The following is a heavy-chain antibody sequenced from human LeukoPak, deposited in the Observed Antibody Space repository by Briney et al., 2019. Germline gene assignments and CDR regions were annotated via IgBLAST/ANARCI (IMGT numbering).Heavy chain of an antibody. CDR1: GFTFSSYW. V-gene: IGHV3-7*01. CDR2: IKQDGSKK. J-gene: IGHJ4*02. Sequence: PGGSLRLSCAASGFTFSSYWMTWVRQAPGQGLEWVANIKQDGSKKNYVDSVKGRFTISRDNAKNSLYLQMNSLRAEDTAVYYCAREDWGPDYWGQGTLVTVSS. D-gene: IGHD7-27*01. CDR3: AREDWGPDY.